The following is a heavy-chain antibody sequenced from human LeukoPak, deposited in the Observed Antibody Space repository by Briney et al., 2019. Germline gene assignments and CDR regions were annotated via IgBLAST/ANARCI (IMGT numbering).Heavy chain of an antibody. J-gene: IGHJ4*02. V-gene: IGHV3-30-3*01. CDR3: ARDLRSSGWYYFDY. CDR1: GFTFSSYA. D-gene: IGHD6-19*01. CDR2: ISYDGSNK. Sequence: SGGSLRLSCAASGFTFSSYAMHWVRQAPGKGLEWVAVISYDGSNKYYADSVKGRFTISRDNSKNTLYLQMNSLRAEDTAVYYCARDLRSSGWYYFDYWGQGTLVTVSS.